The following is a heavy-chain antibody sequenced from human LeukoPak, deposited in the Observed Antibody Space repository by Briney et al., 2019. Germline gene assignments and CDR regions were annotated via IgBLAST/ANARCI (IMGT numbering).Heavy chain of an antibody. J-gene: IGHJ3*02. CDR2: ISAYNGNK. Sequence: ASVKVSCKASGYTYTNYGISWVRQAPGQGLDWMGWISAYNGNKVYAQELQGRATMTTDTSTSTAYMELRSLRSDDTAVYYCARDRWSSSSSEGTLDIWGQGTMVTVSS. D-gene: IGHD6-6*01. V-gene: IGHV1-18*01. CDR3: ARDRWSSSSSEGTLDI. CDR1: GYTYTNYG.